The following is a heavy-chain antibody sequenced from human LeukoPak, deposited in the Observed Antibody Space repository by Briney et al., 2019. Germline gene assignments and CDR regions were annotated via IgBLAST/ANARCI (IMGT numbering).Heavy chain of an antibody. Sequence: GGSLRLSCAASGFTFSSYWMSWVRQAPGKGLEWVSAISGSGGSTYYADSVKGRFTISRDNSKNTLYLQMNSLRAEDTAVYYCAKGSYGSYFVDWGQGTLVTVSS. J-gene: IGHJ4*02. V-gene: IGHV3-23*01. CDR3: AKGSYGSYFVD. D-gene: IGHD1-26*01. CDR2: ISGSGGST. CDR1: GFTFSSYW.